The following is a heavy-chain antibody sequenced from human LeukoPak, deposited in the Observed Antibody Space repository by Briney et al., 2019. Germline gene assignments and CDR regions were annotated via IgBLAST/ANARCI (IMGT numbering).Heavy chain of an antibody. J-gene: IGHJ4*02. CDR1: GYTFSSYG. V-gene: IGHV1-18*01. CDR2: ISGYNGNT. D-gene: IGHD1-14*01. Sequence: GASVKVSCKASGYTFSSYGISWVRQAPGQGPEWMGWISGYNGNTKYARKVQGRVTMTTDTSTSTAYMEVRSLRSDDTAVYYCARNLSSAGGFDSWGQGTLVTVSS. CDR3: ARNLSSAGGFDS.